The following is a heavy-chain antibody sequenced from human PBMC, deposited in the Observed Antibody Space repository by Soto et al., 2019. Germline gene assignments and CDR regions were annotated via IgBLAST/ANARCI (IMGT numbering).Heavy chain of an antibody. Sequence: QVQLQESGPGLVKPSQTLSLTCTVSGGSISSGDYYWSWIRQPPGKGLEWIGYIYYSGSTYYNPSLESRVTISVDTSKNQFSLKLSSVTAADTAVYYCSSTGIYYYGMDVWGQGTTVTVSS. D-gene: IGHD2-2*01. V-gene: IGHV4-30-4*01. J-gene: IGHJ6*02. CDR2: IYYSGST. CDR3: SSTGIYYYGMDV. CDR1: GGSISSGDYY.